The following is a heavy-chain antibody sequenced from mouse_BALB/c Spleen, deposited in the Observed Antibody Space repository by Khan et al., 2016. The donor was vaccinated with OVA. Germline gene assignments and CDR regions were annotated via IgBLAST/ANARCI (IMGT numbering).Heavy chain of an antibody. V-gene: IGHV1-4*01. D-gene: IGHD2-14*01. J-gene: IGHJ3*01. CDR1: GYTFTSYT. Sequence: VQLQESGAELARPGASVKISCKASGYTFTSYTIHWIKLRPGQGLEWIGYINPSNGYTNYTQKFKDKATLSADKSSTTAYLQLSSLTSEDSEVYNSEREETDWRNDGWFAYWGQGTLVTVSA. CDR2: INPSNGYT. CDR3: EREETDWRNDGWFAY.